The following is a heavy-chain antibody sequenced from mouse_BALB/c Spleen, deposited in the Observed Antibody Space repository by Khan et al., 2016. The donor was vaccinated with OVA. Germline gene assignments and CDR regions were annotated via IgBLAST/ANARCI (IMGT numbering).Heavy chain of an antibody. Sequence: DVKLQESGLGLVKPSQSLSLTCTVTGYSITSGYGWNWIRQFPGNKLEWMGSISYSGSTNYNPSLQSRISITRDTSKNQFFLQLNSVNTEDTAKYYCARTARIKYWGQGTTLTVSS. CDR3: ARTARIKY. CDR2: ISYSGST. CDR1: GYSITSGYG. D-gene: IGHD1-2*01. V-gene: IGHV3-2*02. J-gene: IGHJ2*01.